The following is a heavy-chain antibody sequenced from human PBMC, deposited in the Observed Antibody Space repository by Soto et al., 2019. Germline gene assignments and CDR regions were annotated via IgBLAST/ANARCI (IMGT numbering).Heavy chain of an antibody. CDR2: INPSGGST. V-gene: IGHV1-46*03. CDR3: ARDQEPSTLYYDYYYMDV. CDR1: GYTFTSYY. Sequence: QVQLVQSGAEVKKPGASVTVSCTASGYTFTSYYIHWVRQAPGQGLEWMGIINPSGGSTSYAQKFQGRVTMTRDTSTCTVYMEVSGLRSEDTAVYYCARDQEPSTLYYDYYYMDVWGKGTTVTVSS. J-gene: IGHJ6*03.